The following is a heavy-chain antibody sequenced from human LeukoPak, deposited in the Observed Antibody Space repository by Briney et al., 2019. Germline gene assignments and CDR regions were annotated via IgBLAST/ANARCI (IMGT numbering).Heavy chain of an antibody. J-gene: IGHJ4*02. D-gene: IGHD3-16*01. Sequence: PGGSLRLSCAASGFTFSDYYMSWIRQAPGKGLEWVSYISSSGSTIYYADSVKGRFTISRDNAKNSLYLQMNSLRAEDTAVYCCARDDTYDYVWGSYSAIDYWGQGTLVTVSS. CDR3: ARDDTYDYVWGSYSAIDY. V-gene: IGHV3-11*01. CDR1: GFTFSDYY. CDR2: ISSSGSTI.